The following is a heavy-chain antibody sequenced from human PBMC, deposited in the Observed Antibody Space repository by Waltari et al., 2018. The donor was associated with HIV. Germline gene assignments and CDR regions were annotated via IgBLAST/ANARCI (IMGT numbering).Heavy chain of an antibody. D-gene: IGHD6-13*01. CDR2: IDAGNGNT. Sequence: QVQLVQSGAEVKKPGASMKVSCKASGYTFTNYAMHWVRQAPGQRLEWMGWIDAGNGNTKYSQKFQGRVTLTRDTSASTAYLELSSLRSEDSAVYYCARPSYSTTWYATEYFHHWGQGTLVTVSS. CDR1: GYTFTNYA. CDR3: ARPSYSTTWYATEYFHH. J-gene: IGHJ1*01. V-gene: IGHV1-3*01.